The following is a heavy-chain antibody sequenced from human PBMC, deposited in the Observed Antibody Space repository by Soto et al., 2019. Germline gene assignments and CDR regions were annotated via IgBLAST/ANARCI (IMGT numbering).Heavy chain of an antibody. J-gene: IGHJ4*02. CDR3: ATRQQQVGVFDY. D-gene: IGHD6-13*01. CDR1: GASISSANYY. Sequence: SETLSLTCTVSGASISSANYYWTWIRQHPGKGLEWIGYIYYSGSTDYNPSLKSRVTISLDTSKSQFSLKVDSVTAADTAVYYCATRQQQVGVFDYWGRGTLVTVSS. V-gene: IGHV4-31*03. CDR2: IYYSGST.